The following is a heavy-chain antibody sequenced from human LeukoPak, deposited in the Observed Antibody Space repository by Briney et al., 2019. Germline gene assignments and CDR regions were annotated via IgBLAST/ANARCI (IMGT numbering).Heavy chain of an antibody. Sequence: GSSVKVSCKASGGTFSSYAISWVRQAPGQGLEWMGGIIPIFGTAKYAQKFQDRVTITADKSTSTAYMELSSLRSEDTAFYYCARGRVTTVSSYFDSWGQGTLVTVSS. CDR1: GGTFSSYA. D-gene: IGHD4-17*01. CDR2: IIPIFGTA. V-gene: IGHV1-69*06. J-gene: IGHJ4*02. CDR3: ARGRVTTVSSYFDS.